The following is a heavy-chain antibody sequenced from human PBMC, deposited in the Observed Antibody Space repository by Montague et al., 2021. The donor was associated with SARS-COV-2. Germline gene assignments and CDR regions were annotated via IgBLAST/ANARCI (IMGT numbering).Heavy chain of an antibody. Sequence: SETLSLTCTVAGDSIRSSSYYWGWIRQPPGRGLEWIGSIYFDGSTYYNPSFKSRVTISVDTSKTQFSLKLSSVTAADTAVYPRARRVHPAFGSGSIDYWGQGTLVTVSS. CDR2: IYFDGST. CDR1: GDSIRSSSYY. CDR3: ARRVHPAFGSGSIDY. J-gene: IGHJ4*02. V-gene: IGHV4-39*01. D-gene: IGHD3-3*01.